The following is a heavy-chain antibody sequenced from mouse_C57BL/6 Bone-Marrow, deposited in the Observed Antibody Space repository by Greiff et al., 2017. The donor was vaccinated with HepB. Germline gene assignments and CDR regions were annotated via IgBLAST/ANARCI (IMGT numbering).Heavy chain of an antibody. CDR3: VKAVSSGSSYTWFAY. J-gene: IGHJ3*01. D-gene: IGHD1-1*01. CDR1: GFTFNDYQ. Sequence: DVHLVESGGGLVQPGASLRLSCAASGFTFNDYQMSWVRQAPGKAPEWLALIRNKANGYTTEYTASVKGRFTISSDNSQNILYLQMNTLRAEDSATYYCVKAVSSGSSYTWFAYWGQGTLVTVSA. V-gene: IGHV7-4*01. CDR2: IRNKANGYTT.